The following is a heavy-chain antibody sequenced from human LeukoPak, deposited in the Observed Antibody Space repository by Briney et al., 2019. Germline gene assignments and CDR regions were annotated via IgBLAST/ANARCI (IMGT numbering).Heavy chain of an antibody. V-gene: IGHV3-23*01. J-gene: IGHJ4*02. CDR1: GFIFSNYG. D-gene: IGHD6-19*01. CDR2: ISGSGGST. Sequence: PGGSLRLSCAASGFIFSNYGMNWVRRAPGKGLEWVSAISGSGGSTYYADSVKGRFTISRDNSKNTLYLQMNSLRAEDTAVYYCAKDIGGVAPGIAVTGTDPGDYWGQGTLVTVSS. CDR3: AKDIGGVAPGIAVTGTDPGDY.